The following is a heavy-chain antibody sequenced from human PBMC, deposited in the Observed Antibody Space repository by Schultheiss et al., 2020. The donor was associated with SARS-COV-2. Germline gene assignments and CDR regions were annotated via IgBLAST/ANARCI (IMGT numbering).Heavy chain of an antibody. CDR3: ARGQKTPSRRYCSSTSCRPNYYYYYGMDV. CDR1: GGSISSGGYC. V-gene: IGHV4-31*03. J-gene: IGHJ6*02. CDR2: ICYSGST. Sequence: SETLSLTCTASGGSISSGGYCWSWIRQYPGMGLEWIGYICYSGSTYYNPSLKSRVTISVDTSKNQFSLKLSSVTAADTAVYYCARGQKTPSRRYCSSTSCRPNYYYYYGMDVWGQGTTVTVSS. D-gene: IGHD2-2*01.